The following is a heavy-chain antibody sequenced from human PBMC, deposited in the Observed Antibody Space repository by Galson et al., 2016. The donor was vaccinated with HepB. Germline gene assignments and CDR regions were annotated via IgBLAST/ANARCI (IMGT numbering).Heavy chain of an antibody. Sequence: SLRLSCAASGFTFSTYAMHWVRQAPGKGLEWVAVISNDESKKYYADSVRGRFTISRDNSKNTLYLQLNSLRADDTAVYYCARAGMVGDSNAFDIWGQGTMVSVSS. CDR1: GFTFSTYA. V-gene: IGHV3-30*04. CDR2: ISNDESKK. D-gene: IGHD1-26*01. J-gene: IGHJ3*02. CDR3: ARAGMVGDSNAFDI.